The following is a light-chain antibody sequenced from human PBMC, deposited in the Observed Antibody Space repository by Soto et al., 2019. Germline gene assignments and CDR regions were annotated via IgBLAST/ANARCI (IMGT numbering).Light chain of an antibody. CDR2: EVT. J-gene: IGLJ3*02. CDR1: SSDVGSYNY. Sequence: QSALTQPASVSGSPGQSITISCTGTSSDVGSYNYVSWYQQHPGKAPKLMIYEVTKRPSGVSPRFSGSKSGNSASLTISGLQAEDEDDYYCCSYRSGTTWVFGGGTKLTVL. CDR3: CSYRSGTTWV. V-gene: IGLV2-14*01.